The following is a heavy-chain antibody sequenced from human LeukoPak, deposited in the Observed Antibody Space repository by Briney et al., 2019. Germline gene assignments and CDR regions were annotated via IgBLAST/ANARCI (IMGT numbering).Heavy chain of an antibody. CDR2: INTNTGNP. CDR3: ARDRRWLRSPRGFVEDWFDP. CDR1: GYTFTSYA. J-gene: IGHJ5*02. V-gene: IGHV7-4-1*02. Sequence: GASVKVSCKASGYTFTSYAMNWVRQAPGQGLEWMGWINTNTGNPTYAQGFTGRFVFSLDTSVSTAYLQISSLKAEDTAVYYCARDRRWLRSPRGFVEDWFDPWGQGTLVTVSS. D-gene: IGHD5-12*01.